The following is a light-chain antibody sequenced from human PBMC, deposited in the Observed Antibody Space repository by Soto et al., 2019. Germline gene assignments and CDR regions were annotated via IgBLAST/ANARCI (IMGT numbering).Light chain of an antibody. V-gene: IGKV3-11*01. J-gene: IGKJ5*01. CDR1: QSVSSY. CDR3: QQRSNWPIT. Sequence: EIVLTQSPATLSFSPGERATLSCRASQSVSSYLAWYQQKPGQAPRLLIYDASNRATGIPARFSGSGSGTDVTLTISSLEPEDVAVSYCQQRSNWPITFGQGTRLEIK. CDR2: DAS.